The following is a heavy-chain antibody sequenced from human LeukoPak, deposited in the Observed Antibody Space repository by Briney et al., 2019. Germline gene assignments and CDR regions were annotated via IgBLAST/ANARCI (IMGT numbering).Heavy chain of an antibody. J-gene: IGHJ5*02. CDR2: IYYSGST. Sequence: PSETLSLTCTVSGGSISSGDYYWSWIRQPPGKGLEWIGYIYYSGSTYYNPSLKSRVTISVDTSKNQFSLKLSSVTAADTAVYYCARRLELWPNWFDPWGQGTLVTVSS. CDR3: ARRLELWPNWFDP. CDR1: GGSISSGDYY. V-gene: IGHV4-30-4*01. D-gene: IGHD3-10*01.